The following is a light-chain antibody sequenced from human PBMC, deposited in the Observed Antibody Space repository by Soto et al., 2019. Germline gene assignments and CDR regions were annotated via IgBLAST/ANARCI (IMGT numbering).Light chain of an antibody. J-gene: IGKJ2*01. CDR3: QQYGTSPSYT. V-gene: IGKV3-20*01. CDR1: QSVSSSH. Sequence: EIVLTQSPGTLSLSPGERATLSCRASQSVSSSHLAWYQQKPGQAPRLLIYGASNRATGIPDRFTGSGSGTDFTLTISRLEPEDFAVYYCQQYGTSPSYTFGQGTKLEIK. CDR2: GAS.